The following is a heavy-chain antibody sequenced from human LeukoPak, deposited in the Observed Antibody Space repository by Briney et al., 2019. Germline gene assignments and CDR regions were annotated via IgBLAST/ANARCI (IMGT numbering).Heavy chain of an antibody. Sequence: SETLSLTCTVSGDSISSYYWSWIRQPPGRGLEWIGRIYTSGSTNYNPSLKSRVTMSVDTSKNQFSLKLSSVTAADTAVYYCARVHTTGYFPRCSYFYMVVWGRGATVTVSS. V-gene: IGHV4-4*07. CDR3: ARVHTTGYFPRCSYFYMVV. D-gene: IGHD3-9*01. CDR1: GDSISSYY. CDR2: IYTSGST. J-gene: IGHJ6*03.